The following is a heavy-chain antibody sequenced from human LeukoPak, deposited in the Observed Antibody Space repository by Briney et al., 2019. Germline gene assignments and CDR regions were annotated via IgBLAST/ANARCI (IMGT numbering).Heavy chain of an antibody. J-gene: IGHJ3*02. CDR1: GFTFDDYA. CDR3: AKDSGSYLNDAFDI. V-gene: IGHV3-43*02. Sequence: GGSLRLSCAASGFTFDDYAMHWVRQAPGKGLEWVSVISGDGGSTYYADSVKGRFTISRDNSKNSLYLQMNSLRTEDTALYYCAKDSGSYLNDAFDIWGQGTMVTVSS. CDR2: ISGDGGST. D-gene: IGHD3-10*01.